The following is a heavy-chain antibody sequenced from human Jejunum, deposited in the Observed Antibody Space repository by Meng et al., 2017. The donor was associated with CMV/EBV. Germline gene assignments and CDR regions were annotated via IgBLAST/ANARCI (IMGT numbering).Heavy chain of an antibody. CDR1: GGPVHNYA. CDR2: SLPLFGTV. J-gene: IGHJ5*02. D-gene: IGHD6-25*01. CDR3: ARGRLYSSGP. V-gene: IGHV1-69*05. Sequence: KVSCKASGGPVHNYAINWVRQAPGQGLEWVGGSLPLFGTVTYAQKFQGRVTITTDEPTNTAYIELSSLTSEDTAVYYCARGRLYSSGPFGQGTLVTVSS.